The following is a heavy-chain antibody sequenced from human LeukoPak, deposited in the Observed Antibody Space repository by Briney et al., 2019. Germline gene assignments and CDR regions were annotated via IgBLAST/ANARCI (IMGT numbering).Heavy chain of an antibody. D-gene: IGHD2-2*01. CDR2: INPNSGGT. V-gene: IGHV1-2*06. CDR1: GYTFTSYG. CDR3: AREVGVVAHQGGWFDP. Sequence: ASVKVSCKASGYTFTSYGISWVRQAPGQGLEWMGRINPNSGGTNYAQKFQGRVTMTRDTSISTAYMELTRLRSDDTAVYYCAREVGVVAHQGGWFDPWGQGTLVTVSS. J-gene: IGHJ5*02.